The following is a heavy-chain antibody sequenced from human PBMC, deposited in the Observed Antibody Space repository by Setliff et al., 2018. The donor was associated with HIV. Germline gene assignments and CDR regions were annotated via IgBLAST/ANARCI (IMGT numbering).Heavy chain of an antibody. V-gene: IGHV4-31*02. CDR1: GDSLNSSTYY. CDR3: ARGKGFGAYYLIDV. J-gene: IGHJ6*03. D-gene: IGHD3-10*01. CDR2: NYHGGRT. Sequence: SETLSLTCTVSGDSLNSSTYYWTWIRQRPGKGLEWIGYNYHGGRTNFNPSLKSRLTISLDTSKNQFSLRLNSVTAADTAVYYCARGKGFGAYYLIDVWGEGTTVTVSS.